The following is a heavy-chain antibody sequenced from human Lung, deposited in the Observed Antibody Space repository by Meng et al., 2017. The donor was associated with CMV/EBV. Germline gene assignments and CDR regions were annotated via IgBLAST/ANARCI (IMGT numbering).Heavy chain of an antibody. J-gene: IGHJ4*02. Sequence: ASVKVSXKAAGYNFLNYDINWVRHSSGQGLEYMGWINPKSGNTDYARKFQGRVTFTRNTSINTAYMELSSLRSEDTALYYCGRSGSGWYGGGSDYWGQGALVTVSS. CDR1: GYNFLNYD. D-gene: IGHD6-19*01. V-gene: IGHV1-8*01. CDR2: INPKSGNT. CDR3: GRSGSGWYGGGSDY.